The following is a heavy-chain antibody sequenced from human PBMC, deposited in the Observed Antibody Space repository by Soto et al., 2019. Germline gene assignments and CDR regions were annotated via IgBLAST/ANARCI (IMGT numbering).Heavy chain of an antibody. CDR1: GGSISNSY. Sequence: QVQLQESGPGLVRPSETLSLTCTVSGGSISNSYWSWIRQSPEKGLEWIGYIYSSGSTNYNPSLNTQATMSVAQSQNQSPHMLSSLTAAVTSAYYVAKHRPPFPYGSGPSDVWGQGTTVTVS. V-gene: IGHV4-59*08. CDR2: IYSSGST. J-gene: IGHJ6*02. CDR3: AKHRPPFPYGSGPSDV. D-gene: IGHD3-10*01.